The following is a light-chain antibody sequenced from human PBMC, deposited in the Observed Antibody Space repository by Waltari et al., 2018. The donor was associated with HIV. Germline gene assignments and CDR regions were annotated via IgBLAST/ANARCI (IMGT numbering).Light chain of an antibody. Sequence: VLTQPHSASQNPGQTARLTCSGDALANHYPYWFKQKPGQASVLVIYKDTERPLGIPERFSGSRSGTTVKLTISGVQAEDEADYYCQSGGSSGSWVFGGGTKLTVL. CDR1: ALANHY. V-gene: IGLV3-25*03. CDR3: QSGGSSGSWV. J-gene: IGLJ3*02. CDR2: KDT.